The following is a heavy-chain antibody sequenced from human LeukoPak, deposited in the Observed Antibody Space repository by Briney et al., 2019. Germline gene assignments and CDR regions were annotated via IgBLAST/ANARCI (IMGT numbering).Heavy chain of an antibody. D-gene: IGHD3-10*01. CDR2: ISSSGSTI. CDR3: ARESFMVRGVIRHYYYMDV. V-gene: IGHV3-48*03. CDR1: GFTFSSYE. Sequence: GGSLRLSCAASGFTFSSYEMNWVRQAPGKGLEWVSYISSSGSTIYYADSVKGRFTISRDNAKNSLYLQMNSLRAEDTAVYYCARESFMVRGVIRHYYYMDVWGKGTTVTISS. J-gene: IGHJ6*03.